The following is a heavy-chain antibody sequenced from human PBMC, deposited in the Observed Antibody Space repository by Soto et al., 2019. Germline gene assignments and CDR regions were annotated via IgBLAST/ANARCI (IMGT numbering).Heavy chain of an antibody. Sequence: TSETLSLTWTVSGGSISSSSYYWGWIRQPPGKGLEWIGSIYYSGSTYYNPSLKSRVTISVDTSKNQFSLKLSSVTAADTAVYYCARHSYYYGSTYGCWLDPWGQGTLVTVPQ. CDR1: GGSISSSSYY. V-gene: IGHV4-39*01. CDR2: IYYSGST. J-gene: IGHJ5*02. D-gene: IGHD3-10*01. CDR3: ARHSYYYGSTYGCWLDP.